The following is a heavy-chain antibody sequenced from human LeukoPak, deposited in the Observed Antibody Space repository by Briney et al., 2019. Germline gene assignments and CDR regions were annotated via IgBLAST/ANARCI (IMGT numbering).Heavy chain of an antibody. V-gene: IGHV1-2*02. CDR2: INPNSGGT. J-gene: IGHJ3*02. D-gene: IGHD3-10*01. CDR3: ARSGLLRFGENLVRVNDAFDI. Sequence: ASVKVSCKASGYTFTGYYMHWVRQAPGQGLEWMGWINPNSGGTNYAQKFQGRVTMTRDTSISTAYMELSRLRSDDTAVYYCARSGLLRFGENLVRVNDAFDIWGQGTMVTVSS. CDR1: GYTFTGYY.